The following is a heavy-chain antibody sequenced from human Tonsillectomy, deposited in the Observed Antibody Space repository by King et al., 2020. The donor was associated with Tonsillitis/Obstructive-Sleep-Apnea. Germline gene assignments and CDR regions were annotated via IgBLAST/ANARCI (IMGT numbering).Heavy chain of an antibody. Sequence: VQLVESGGGLVQPGGSLRLSCTVSGFTVSSSYMSWVRQAPGKGLEWVSVFFGVGSTYYADSVQGRFSMSTDNSKNTLFLQMNSLRAEDTALYYCVKSVYWSGGTCHTTYWGQGTLVTVSS. J-gene: IGHJ4*02. V-gene: IGHV3-66*01. CDR3: VKSVYWSGGTCHTTY. CDR1: GFTVSSSY. CDR2: FFGVGST. D-gene: IGHD2-15*01.